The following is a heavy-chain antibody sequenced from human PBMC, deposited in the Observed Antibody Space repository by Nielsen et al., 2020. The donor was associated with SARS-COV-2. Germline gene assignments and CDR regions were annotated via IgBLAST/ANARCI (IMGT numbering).Heavy chain of an antibody. CDR1: GFLFTGYY. CDR3: ARGQDDYGDYWFDP. Sequence: ASVKVSCKASGFLFTGYYIHWVWQAPGQGLEWMGWINTNTGNPTYAQGFTGRFVFSLDTSVSTAYLQISSLKAEDTAVYYCARGQDDYGDYWFDPWGQGTLVTVSS. V-gene: IGHV7-4-1*02. J-gene: IGHJ5*02. CDR2: INTNTGNP. D-gene: IGHD4-17*01.